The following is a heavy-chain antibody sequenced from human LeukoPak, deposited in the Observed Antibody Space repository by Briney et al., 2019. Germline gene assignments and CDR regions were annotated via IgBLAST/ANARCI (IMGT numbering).Heavy chain of an antibody. Sequence: GGSLRLSCAASGFTFSRYWMSWVRQVPRKGLEWVANIKQDGGEIYYVDSVKGRFTISRDNSKNTLYLQMNSLRVEDTAVYYCAKGLGSSGKNPFDYWGQGTLVTVSS. J-gene: IGHJ4*02. CDR2: IKQDGGEI. CDR3: AKGLGSSGKNPFDY. V-gene: IGHV3-7*03. D-gene: IGHD6-6*01. CDR1: GFTFSRYW.